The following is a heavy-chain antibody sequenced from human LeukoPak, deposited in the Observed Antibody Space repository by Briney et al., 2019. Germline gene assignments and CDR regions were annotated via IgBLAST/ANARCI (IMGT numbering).Heavy chain of an antibody. J-gene: IGHJ3*02. CDR2: ILSDGSKE. CDR3: AKDLLSCSSTSCYTSGHDAFDI. D-gene: IGHD2-2*02. Sequence: PGGSLRLSCAASGFTFSSYGMHWVRQAPGKGLEWVAVILSDGSKEFYTDSVKGRFTISRDNSKNTLYLQMNSLRAEDTAVYYCAKDLLSCSSTSCYTSGHDAFDIWGQGTMVTVSS. CDR1: GFTFSSYG. V-gene: IGHV3-33*06.